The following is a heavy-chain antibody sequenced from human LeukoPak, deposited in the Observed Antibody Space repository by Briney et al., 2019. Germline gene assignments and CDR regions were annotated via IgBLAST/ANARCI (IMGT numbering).Heavy chain of an antibody. CDR3: AKAGFSSGGQGYWYFGL. Sequence: GGSLRLSCAASGFTFDDYAMHWVRQAPGKGLEWVSGISWNSGSIGYADSVKGRFTISRDNAKNSLYLQMNSLRAEDTALYYCAKAGFSSGGQGYWYFGLWGRGTLVTVSS. V-gene: IGHV3-9*01. CDR1: GFTFDDYA. D-gene: IGHD6-19*01. J-gene: IGHJ2*01. CDR2: ISWNSGSI.